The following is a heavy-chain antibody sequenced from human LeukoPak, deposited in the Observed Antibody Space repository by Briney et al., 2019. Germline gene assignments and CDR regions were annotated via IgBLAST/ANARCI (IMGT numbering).Heavy chain of an antibody. Sequence: GGSLRLSCAASGFTFSSYAMHWARQAPGKGLEYVSAISSNGGSTYYANSVKGRFTISRDNSKNTLYLQMGSLRAEDMAVYYCARGPRFLEWLPIDYWGQGTLVTVSS. CDR3: ARGPRFLEWLPIDY. CDR1: GFTFSSYA. D-gene: IGHD3-3*01. V-gene: IGHV3-64*01. J-gene: IGHJ4*02. CDR2: ISSNGGST.